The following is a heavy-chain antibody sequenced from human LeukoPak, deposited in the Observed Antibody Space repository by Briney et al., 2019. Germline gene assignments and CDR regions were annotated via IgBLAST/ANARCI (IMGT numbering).Heavy chain of an antibody. CDR2: INQDGSEE. D-gene: IGHD3-22*01. Sequence: PGGSLRLSCVGSGFTFSSYWTTWVRQAPGKGLEWVANINQDGSEENYVDSVRGRFTISRDNARNSLFLQMNSLRAEDTAVYYCVRGQIGVSVIVHWGQGTLVTVSS. V-gene: IGHV3-7*01. CDR3: VRGQIGVSVIVH. CDR1: GFTFSSYW. J-gene: IGHJ5*02.